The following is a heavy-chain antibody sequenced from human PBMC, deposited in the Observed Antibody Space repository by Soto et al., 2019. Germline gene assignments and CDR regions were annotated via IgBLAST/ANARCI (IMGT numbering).Heavy chain of an antibody. CDR3: ARDSVGVVGFGDPDLALDY. V-gene: IGHV1-69*06. CDR1: GGTFSSYA. CDR2: IIPIFGTA. Sequence: EASVKVSCKASGGTFSSYAISWVRQAPGQGLEWMGGIIPIFGTANYAQKFQGRVTITADKSTSTAYMELSSLRSEDTAVYYCARDSVGVVGFGDPDLALDYWGQGTLVTVSS. J-gene: IGHJ4*02. D-gene: IGHD3-16*01.